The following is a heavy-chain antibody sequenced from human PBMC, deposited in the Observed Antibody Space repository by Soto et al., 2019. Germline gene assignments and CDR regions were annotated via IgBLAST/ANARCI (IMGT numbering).Heavy chain of an antibody. CDR2: ISGSGGST. V-gene: IGHV3-23*01. D-gene: IGHD5-12*01. CDR1: GFTFSSYA. J-gene: IGHJ4*02. CDR3: AKWTYLDF. Sequence: GGSLRLSCAASGFTFSSYAMNWVRQAPGKGLEWVSAISGSGGSTYYADSVKGRFTISRDNAKNSLYLQMNSLRADDTAIYYCAKWTYLDFWGQGTRVTVSS.